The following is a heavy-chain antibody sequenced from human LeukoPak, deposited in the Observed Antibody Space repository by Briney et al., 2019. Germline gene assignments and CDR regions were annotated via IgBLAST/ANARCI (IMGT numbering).Heavy chain of an antibody. J-gene: IGHJ3*02. D-gene: IGHD4-17*01. CDR3: ARQGSTVATPGVIAFDI. CDR1: GYVFTNYW. V-gene: IGHV5-51*01. Sequence: GESLKISCRASGYVFTNYWIGWVRQTPEKGLEWMGIIYPGDSDTRYSPSFQGQVTISADKSITTAYLQWTSLKASDSAMYYCARQGSTVATPGVIAFDIWGQGTMVTVSP. CDR2: IYPGDSDT.